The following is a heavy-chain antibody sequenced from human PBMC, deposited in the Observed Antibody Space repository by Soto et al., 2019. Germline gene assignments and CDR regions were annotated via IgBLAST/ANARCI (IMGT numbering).Heavy chain of an antibody. J-gene: IGHJ5*02. CDR1: GGTFSSYT. CDR3: ARDPGVRIAVAGKSEWFDP. Sequence: ASVKVSCKASGGTFSSYTISWVRQAPGQGLEWMGRIIPILGIANYAQKFQGRVTITADKSTSTAYMELSSLRSEDTAVYYCARDPGVRIAVAGKSEWFDPWGQGTLVTVSS. D-gene: IGHD6-19*01. V-gene: IGHV1-69*04. CDR2: IIPILGIA.